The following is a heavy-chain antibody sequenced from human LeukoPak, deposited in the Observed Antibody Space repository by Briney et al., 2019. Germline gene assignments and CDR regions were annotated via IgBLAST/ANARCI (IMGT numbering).Heavy chain of an antibody. D-gene: IGHD3-10*01. J-gene: IGHJ4*02. V-gene: IGHV3-7*01. CDR3: ARDVYYGSGSPTVDY. CDR2: IKQDGSEK. Sequence: GGSLRLSCAASGFTFSSYWMSWARQAPGKGLEWVANIKQDGSEKYYVDSVKGRFTISRDNAKNSLYLQMNSLRAEDTAVYYCARDVYYGSGSPTVDYWGQGTLVTVSS. CDR1: GFTFSSYW.